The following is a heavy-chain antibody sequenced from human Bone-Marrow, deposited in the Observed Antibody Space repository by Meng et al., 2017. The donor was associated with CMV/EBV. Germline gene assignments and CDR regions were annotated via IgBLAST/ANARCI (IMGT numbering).Heavy chain of an antibody. J-gene: IGHJ6*02. CDR3: ASWSPESHGMDV. Sequence: GESLKISCVASGFTFTSFAMHWVRQAPGKGLEWVSSISGGSTYIYYVDSVKGRFTISRDNAKNSLHLRMNSLRAEDTAVYYCASWSPESHGMDVWGQGTTVTVSS. CDR1: GFTFTSFA. CDR2: ISGGSTYI. D-gene: IGHD2-15*01. V-gene: IGHV3-21*01.